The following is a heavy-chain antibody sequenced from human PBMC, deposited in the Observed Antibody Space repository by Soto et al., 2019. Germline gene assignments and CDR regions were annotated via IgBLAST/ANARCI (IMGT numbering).Heavy chain of an antibody. Sequence: GESLKISCKGSGYSFTSYWIGWVRQMPGKGLEWMGIIYPGDSDTRYSPSFQGQVTISADKSISTAYLQWSSLKASDTAMYYCARHQGYCSSTSCPKPYYYYYYGMDVWDQATTVTVSS. J-gene: IGHJ6*02. D-gene: IGHD2-2*01. CDR3: ARHQGYCSSTSCPKPYYYYYYGMDV. CDR1: GYSFTSYW. V-gene: IGHV5-51*01. CDR2: IYPGDSDT.